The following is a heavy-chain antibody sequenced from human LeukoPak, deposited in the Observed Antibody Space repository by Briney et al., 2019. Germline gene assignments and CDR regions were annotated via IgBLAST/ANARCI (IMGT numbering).Heavy chain of an antibody. CDR3: ATVDYDSSGYPFDY. D-gene: IGHD3-22*01. CDR2: FDPEDGET. Sequence: ASVKVSCKVSGYTLTELSMHWVRQAPGKGLEWMGGFDPEDGETIYAQKFQGRVTMTEDTSTDTAYMELSSLRSEDTAVYYCATVDYDSSGYPFDYWGQGTLVTVPS. J-gene: IGHJ4*02. CDR1: GYTLTELS. V-gene: IGHV1-24*01.